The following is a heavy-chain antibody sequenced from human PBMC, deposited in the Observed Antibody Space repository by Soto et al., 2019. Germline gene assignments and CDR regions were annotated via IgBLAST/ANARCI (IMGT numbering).Heavy chain of an antibody. V-gene: IGHV4-59*03. Sequence: QVQLQESGPGLVKPSETLSLTCTVSGDSISSTYWTWIRQPPGKGLEWIGLIYYTGTPYYNPSLESRVTISGGTSKNQFSLSLRSVTATDTAVYYCARRDSRGYYFSWGQGTLVTVSS. CDR2: IYYTGTP. CDR3: ARRDSRGYYFS. CDR1: GDSISSTY. J-gene: IGHJ5*02. D-gene: IGHD3-22*01.